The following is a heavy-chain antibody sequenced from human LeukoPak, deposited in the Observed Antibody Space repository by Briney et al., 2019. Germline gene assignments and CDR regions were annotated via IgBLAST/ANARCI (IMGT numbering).Heavy chain of an antibody. CDR1: GGTFSSYA. Sequence: ASVTVSCKASGGTFSSYAISWVRQAPGQGLEWMGRIIPILGIANYAQKFQGRVTITADKSTSTAYMELSSLRSEDTAVYYCARGYSNYFDPWGQGTLVTVSS. CDR3: ARGYSNYFDP. CDR2: IIPILGIA. V-gene: IGHV1-69*04. J-gene: IGHJ5*02. D-gene: IGHD4-11*01.